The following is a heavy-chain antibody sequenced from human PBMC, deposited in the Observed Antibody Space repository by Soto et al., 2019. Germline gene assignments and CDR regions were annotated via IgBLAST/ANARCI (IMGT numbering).Heavy chain of an antibody. V-gene: IGHV4-59*01. CDR2: VYYDGHT. CDR1: GGSINNNF. J-gene: IGHJ4*02. D-gene: IGHD5-12*01. Sequence: SETLSLTCTVSGGSINNNFWGWIRQPPGKGLEWIGYVYYDGHTDYNPSLESRVTIAVDTSKNQFSLRLTSVTAADTAVYYCARNLFGGYCLDYWGQGALVTVSS. CDR3: ARNLFGGYCLDY.